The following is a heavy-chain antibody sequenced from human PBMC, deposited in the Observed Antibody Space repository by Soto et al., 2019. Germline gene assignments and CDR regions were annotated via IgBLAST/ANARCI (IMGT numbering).Heavy chain of an antibody. V-gene: IGHV1-3*01. J-gene: IGHJ6*02. CDR3: ARQFVKQQLSNYYFYGMDV. Sequence: ASVKVSCKACGYTFTSYGIHEVRQAPGQRLEWTGWINAGNGNTKYSEKFQGRFTISRDNSINTVYLQMNGLRVEDTAVYYCARQFVKQQLSNYYFYGMDVWGQGTTVTVSS. CDR1: GYTFTSYG. D-gene: IGHD6-13*01. CDR2: INAGNGNT.